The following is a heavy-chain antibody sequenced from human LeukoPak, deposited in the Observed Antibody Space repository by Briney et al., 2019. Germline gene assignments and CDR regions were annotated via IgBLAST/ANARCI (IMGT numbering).Heavy chain of an antibody. CDR1: GYTFTGYY. V-gene: IGHV1-2*02. Sequence: GASVKVSCKASGYTFTGYYMHWVRQAPGRGLEWMGWINPNSGGTNYAQKFQGRVTMTRDTSISIAYMELSRLRSDDTAVYYCARESGYCSSTSCITVFDYWGQGTLVTVSS. D-gene: IGHD2-2*01. CDR3: ARESGYCSSTSCITVFDY. CDR2: INPNSGGT. J-gene: IGHJ4*02.